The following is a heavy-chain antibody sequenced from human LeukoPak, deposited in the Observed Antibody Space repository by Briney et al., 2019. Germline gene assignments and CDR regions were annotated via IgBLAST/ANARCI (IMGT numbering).Heavy chain of an antibody. CDR1: GFIFNIYE. CDR2: IGSSDSTT. D-gene: IGHD2-15*01. J-gene: IGHJ4*02. CDR3: ARVDGYCSGGSCYPFDY. V-gene: IGHV3-48*03. Sequence: PGGSLRLSCVGSGFIFNIYEMNWVRQAPGKGLEWLSYIGSSDSTTHYADSVKGRFTISRDNAKNSLYLQMNSLRVEDTAVYYCARVDGYCSGGSCYPFDYWGQGTLVTVSS.